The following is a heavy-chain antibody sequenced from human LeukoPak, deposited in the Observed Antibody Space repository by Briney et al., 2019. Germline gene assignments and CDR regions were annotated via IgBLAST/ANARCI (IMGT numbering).Heavy chain of an antibody. D-gene: IGHD3-3*01. J-gene: IGHJ6*02. V-gene: IGHV3-33*08. CDR2: IWYDGSNK. CDR3: ARDGDYDFWSGYYGYYYYGMDV. CDR1: GFTLEEYG. Sequence: AGGSLRLSCAASGFTLEEYGMSWVRQVPGKGLEWVAVIWYDGSNKYYADSVKGRFTISRDNSKNALYLQMNSLRAEDTAVYYCARDGDYDFWSGYYGYYYYGMDVWGQGTTVTVSS.